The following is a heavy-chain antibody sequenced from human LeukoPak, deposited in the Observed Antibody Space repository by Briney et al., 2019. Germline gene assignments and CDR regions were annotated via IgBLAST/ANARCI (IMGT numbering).Heavy chain of an antibody. CDR2: ISSSSSYI. D-gene: IGHD1-26*01. CDR1: GFTFSSYS. J-gene: IGHJ6*03. Sequence: PGGSLRLSCAASGFTFSSYSMNWVRQAPGKGLEWVSSISSSSSYIYYADSVKGRFTISRDNAKNSLYLQMNSLRAEDTAVYYCAKETREAPHYYMDVWGEGTTVTVSS. V-gene: IGHV3-21*04. CDR3: AKETREAPHYYMDV.